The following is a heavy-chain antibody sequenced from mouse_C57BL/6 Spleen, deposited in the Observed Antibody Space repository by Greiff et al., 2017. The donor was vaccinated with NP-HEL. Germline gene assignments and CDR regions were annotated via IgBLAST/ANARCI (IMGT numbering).Heavy chain of an antibody. CDR2: IDPSDSYT. J-gene: IGHJ2*01. Sequence: QVQLQQPGAELVRPGTSVKLSCKASGYTFTSYWMHWVKQRPGQGLEWIGVIDPSDSYTNYNQKFKGKATLTVDTSSSTAYMQLSSLTSEDSAVYYCARRADYSNYVLDYWGQGTTLTVSS. V-gene: IGHV1-59*01. CDR3: ARRADYSNYVLDY. D-gene: IGHD2-5*01. CDR1: GYTFTSYW.